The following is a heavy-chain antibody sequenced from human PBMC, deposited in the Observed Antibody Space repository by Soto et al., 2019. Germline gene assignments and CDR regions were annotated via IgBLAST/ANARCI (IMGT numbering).Heavy chain of an antibody. V-gene: IGHV4-34*01. D-gene: IGHD4-4*01. J-gene: IGHJ5*02. CDR3: ARLRNYGYNWFDP. CDR2: ISHSGST. Sequence: PSETLSLTCAVFGGSFSGYDGSWIRQPPGKGLEWIGEISHSGSTNYNPSLKSRVTISVDTSKNQFSLKLSSVTAADTAVYYCARLRNYGYNWFDPWGQGTLVTVSS. CDR1: GGSFSGYD.